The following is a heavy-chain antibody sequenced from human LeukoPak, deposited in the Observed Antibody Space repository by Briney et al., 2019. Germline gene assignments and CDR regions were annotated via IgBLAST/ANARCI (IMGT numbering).Heavy chain of an antibody. V-gene: IGHV4-38-2*02. Sequence: SETLSLTCTVSGYSISSGYYWSWIRQPPGKGLEWSGEINHSGSTNYNPSLKSRVTISVDTSKNQFSLKLSSVTAADTAVYYCARRGFPYNWFDPWGQGTLVTVSS. CDR1: GYSISSGYY. CDR3: ARRGFPYNWFDP. CDR2: INHSGST. D-gene: IGHD6-25*01. J-gene: IGHJ5*02.